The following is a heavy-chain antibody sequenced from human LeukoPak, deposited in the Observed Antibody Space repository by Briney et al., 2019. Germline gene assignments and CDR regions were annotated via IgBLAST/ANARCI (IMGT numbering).Heavy chain of an antibody. J-gene: IGHJ4*02. CDR2: IKQDGSEK. CDR3: ARDHYGGKYYFDY. CDR1: GFTLSSYW. V-gene: IGHV3-7*01. D-gene: IGHD4-23*01. Sequence: GGSLRLSCAASGFTLSSYWMSWVRQAPGKGLEWVANIKQDGSEKYYVDSVKGRFTISRDNSKNTLYLQMNSLRAEDTAVYYCARDHYGGKYYFDYWGQGTLVTVSS.